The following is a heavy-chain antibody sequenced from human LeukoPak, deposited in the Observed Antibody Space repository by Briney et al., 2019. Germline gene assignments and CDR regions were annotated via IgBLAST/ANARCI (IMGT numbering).Heavy chain of an antibody. CDR2: INWNGGST. CDR1: GFTFDDYG. J-gene: IGHJ4*02. CDR3: AKPRITMVQGVIGF. Sequence: GGSLRLSCAASGFTFDDYGMSWVRQAPGKGLEWVSGINWNGGSTGYADSVKGRFTISRDNAKNSLYLQMNSLRAEDTAVYYCAKPRITMVQGVIGFWGQGTLVTVSS. D-gene: IGHD3-10*01. V-gene: IGHV3-20*04.